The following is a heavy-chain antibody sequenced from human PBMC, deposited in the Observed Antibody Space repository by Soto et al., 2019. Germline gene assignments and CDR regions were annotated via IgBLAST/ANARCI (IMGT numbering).Heavy chain of an antibody. CDR3: ARSLLWFGELKSNNWFDP. Sequence: SETLSLTCAVYGGSFSGYYWSWIRQPPGKGLEWIGYIYYSGSTNYNPSLKSRVTISVDTSKNQFSLKLSSVTAADTAVYYCARSLLWFGELKSNNWFDPWGQGTLVTVSS. D-gene: IGHD3-10*01. J-gene: IGHJ5*02. CDR1: GGSFSGYY. V-gene: IGHV4-59*01. CDR2: IYYSGST.